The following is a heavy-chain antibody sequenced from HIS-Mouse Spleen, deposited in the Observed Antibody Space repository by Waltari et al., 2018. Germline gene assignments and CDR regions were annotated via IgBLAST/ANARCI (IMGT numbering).Heavy chain of an antibody. CDR3: ARDRGDLIVGATSWYFDL. CDR2: INPKSGGT. CDR1: GYTFTGYY. D-gene: IGHD1-26*01. J-gene: IGHJ2*01. V-gene: IGHV1-2*02. Sequence: QVQLVQSGAEVKKPGASVKVSCKAPGYTFTGYYMHWVRQAPGQGLEWMGWINPKSGGTNYAQTFQGRVTMTRATSISTAYMELSRLGSDDTAVYYCARDRGDLIVGATSWYFDLWGRGTLVTVSS.